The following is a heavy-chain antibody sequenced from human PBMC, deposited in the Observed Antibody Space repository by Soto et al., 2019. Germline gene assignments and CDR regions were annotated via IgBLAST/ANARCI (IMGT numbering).Heavy chain of an antibody. Sequence: QVQLVQSGAEVKKPGSSVTVSCKASGGTFGNSAISWVRQAPGQGLEWMGGIIPIFPTPAYAQKFQGRVTITADESTSTAYMELTSLRSEDTAVYYCARAKDRLNLGGNSYYAMDVWGQGTTVTVSS. CDR1: GGTFGNSA. V-gene: IGHV1-69*12. J-gene: IGHJ6*02. CDR3: ARAKDRLNLGGNSYYAMDV. D-gene: IGHD6-25*01. CDR2: IIPIFPTP.